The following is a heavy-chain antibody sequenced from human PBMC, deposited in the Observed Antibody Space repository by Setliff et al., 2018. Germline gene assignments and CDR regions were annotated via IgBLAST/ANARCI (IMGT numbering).Heavy chain of an antibody. CDR3: ARDRIGPFLSYMDG. D-gene: IGHD3-3*02. J-gene: IGHJ6*03. Sequence: GGSLRLSCTASGFSYSNCWVSWVRQAPGKGLEWLASINPHASEKYYVDSVKGRFTISRDNAKNSLSLQMNSLRTEDTAVYYCARDRIGPFLSYMDGWGKGTAVTVSS. CDR1: GFSYSNCW. CDR2: INPHASEK. V-gene: IGHV3-7*01.